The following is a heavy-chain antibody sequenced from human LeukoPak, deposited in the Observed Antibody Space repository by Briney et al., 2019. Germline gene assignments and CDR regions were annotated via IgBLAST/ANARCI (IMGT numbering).Heavy chain of an antibody. J-gene: IGHJ4*02. Sequence: SGTLSLTCTVYGGSFSDYYWTWIRQPPGKGLEWIGEIHPSGSTHYNPSLRSRVTISPDTSNNQFSLRLNSVTAADTAVYFCSRGLDPYRSGLDWGQGTLVTVSS. D-gene: IGHD3-3*01. CDR2: IHPSGST. V-gene: IGHV4-34*01. CDR3: SRGLDPYRSGLD. CDR1: GGSFSDYY.